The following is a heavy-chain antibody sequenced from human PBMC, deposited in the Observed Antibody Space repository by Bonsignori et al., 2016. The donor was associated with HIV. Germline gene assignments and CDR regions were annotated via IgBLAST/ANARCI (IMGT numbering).Heavy chain of an antibody. J-gene: IGHJ4*02. CDR3: AKGGFSFGYGDYGYFDY. CDR1: GFTFSSYA. D-gene: IGHD4-17*01. CDR2: ISGSGGST. V-gene: IGHV3-23*01. Sequence: GGSLRLSCAASGFTFSSYAMSWVRQAPGKGLEWVSAISGSGGSTYYADSVKGRFTISRDNSKNTLYLQMNSLRAEDTAVYYCAKGGFSFGYGDYGYFDYWGQGTLVTVSS.